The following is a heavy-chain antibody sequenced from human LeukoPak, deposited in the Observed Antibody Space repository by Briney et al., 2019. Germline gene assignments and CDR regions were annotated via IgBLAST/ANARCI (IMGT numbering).Heavy chain of an antibody. CDR2: ISRSSSTI. CDR3: ARDPGRHGHFDY. CDR1: GFTFSSYT. V-gene: IGHV3-48*01. Sequence: GGSLRLSCAASGFTFSSYTMNWVSQAPGKGLEWVSYISRSSSTIYYADSVKGRFTISGDNAKNSLYLQMNSLRAEDTALYYCARDPGRHGHFDYWGQGTLVTVSS. J-gene: IGHJ4*02. D-gene: IGHD2-8*01.